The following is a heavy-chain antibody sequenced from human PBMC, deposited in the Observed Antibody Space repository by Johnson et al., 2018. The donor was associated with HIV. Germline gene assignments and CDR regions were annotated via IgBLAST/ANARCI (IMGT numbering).Heavy chain of an antibody. D-gene: IGHD2-8*02. CDR2: ISWNRGSR. Sequence: EVQLVDSGGGLVQPGGSLRVSCAASGFTFDDYAMHWVRQAPGKGLEWVAGISWNRGSRGYADSVKGRFIISRDNAKNSLNLHMNSLRAKETALYYCARGGGWATEAFDIWGQGTMVTVSS. CDR1: GFTFDDYA. V-gene: IGHV3-9*01. J-gene: IGHJ3*02. CDR3: ARGGGWATEAFDI.